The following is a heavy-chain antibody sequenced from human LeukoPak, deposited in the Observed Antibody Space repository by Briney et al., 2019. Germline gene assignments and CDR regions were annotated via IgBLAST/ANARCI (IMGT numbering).Heavy chain of an antibody. CDR1: GYTFTSYG. V-gene: IGHV1-18*01. CDR2: ISAYNGNT. J-gene: IGHJ6*02. CDR3: ARAGCSSTSCYGTPSYYYGMDV. Sequence: ASVKVSCKASGYTFTSYGISWLRQAPGQGREWRGWISAYNGNTNYAQKLQGRVTMTTDTSTSTAYMELRSLRSDDTAVYYCARAGCSSTSCYGTPSYYYGMDVWGQGTTVTVSS. D-gene: IGHD2-2*01.